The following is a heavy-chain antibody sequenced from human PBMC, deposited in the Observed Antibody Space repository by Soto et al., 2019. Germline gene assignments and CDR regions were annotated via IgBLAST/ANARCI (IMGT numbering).Heavy chain of an antibody. V-gene: IGHV4-39*01. CDR2: IHYTGTT. CDR1: DYSITSHRYY. J-gene: IGHJ5*01. D-gene: IGHD3-9*01. Sequence: PSETLSLTCTVIDYSITSHRYYWGWIRQSPXTEMEWLGTIHYTGTTYYSPSLHGRATIAIDASKNQMFLKLISVTAADTAVYYCARFVGEQGNPYFVWFDSWGQGTQVTVSS. CDR3: ARFVGEQGNPYFVWFDS.